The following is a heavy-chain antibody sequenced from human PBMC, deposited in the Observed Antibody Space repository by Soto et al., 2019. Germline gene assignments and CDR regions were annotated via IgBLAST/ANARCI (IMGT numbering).Heavy chain of an antibody. CDR3: ARHSCNGGRCYGWNYYYMDV. CDR2: IYPGDSDT. Sequence: PGESLKISCKGSGYSFTSHWIGWVRQMPGKGLEWMGIIYPGDSDTKYSPSFQGQVTISADKSISTAYLQWSSLKASDTAIYYCARHSCNGGRCYGWNYYYMDVWGRGTTVTVSS. D-gene: IGHD2-15*01. J-gene: IGHJ6*03. CDR1: GYSFTSHW. V-gene: IGHV5-51*01.